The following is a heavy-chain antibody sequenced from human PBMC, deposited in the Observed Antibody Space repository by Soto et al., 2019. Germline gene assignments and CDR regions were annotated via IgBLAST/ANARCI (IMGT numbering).Heavy chain of an antibody. CDR3: ASQLVGPSYYYYGMDV. CDR1: GGSISSSSYY. V-gene: IGHV4-39*01. CDR2: IYYSGST. J-gene: IGHJ6*04. Sequence: PSETLSLTCTVSGGSISSSSYYWGWIRQPPGKGLEWIGSIYYSGSTYYNPSLKSRVTISVDTSKNQFSLKLSSVTAADTAVYYCASQLVGPSYYYYGMDVWGKGTTVTVSS. D-gene: IGHD6-6*01.